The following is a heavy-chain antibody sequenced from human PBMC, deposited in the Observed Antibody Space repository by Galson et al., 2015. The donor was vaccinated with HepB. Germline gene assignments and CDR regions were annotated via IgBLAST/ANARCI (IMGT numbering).Heavy chain of an antibody. V-gene: IGHV3-23*01. CDR2: ISGSGGST. D-gene: IGHD2-15*01. J-gene: IGHJ4*02. CDR1: GFTFSSYA. Sequence: SLRLSCAASGFTFSSYAMSWVRQAPGKGLEWVSAISGSGGSTYYADSVKGRFTISRDNSKNTLYLQMNSLRAEDTAVYYCADPGACSSGSCYSDYWGQGTLVTVSS. CDR3: ADPGACSSGSCYSDY.